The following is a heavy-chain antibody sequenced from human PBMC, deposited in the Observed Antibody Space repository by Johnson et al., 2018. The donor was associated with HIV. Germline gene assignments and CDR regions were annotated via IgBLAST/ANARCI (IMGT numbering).Heavy chain of an antibody. V-gene: IGHV3-30-3*01. CDR1: GFTFSSYA. D-gene: IGHD2-15*01. J-gene: IGHJ3*02. CDR3: AKEQLLRAFDI. Sequence: MQLVESGGGVVQPGRSLRLSCAASGFTFSSYAMHWVRQAPGKGLEWVAVISYDGNNKYYADSVKGRFTISRDNSKKTLYLQMNSLRAEDTAVYYCAKEQLLRAFDIWGQGTMVTVSS. CDR2: ISYDGNNK.